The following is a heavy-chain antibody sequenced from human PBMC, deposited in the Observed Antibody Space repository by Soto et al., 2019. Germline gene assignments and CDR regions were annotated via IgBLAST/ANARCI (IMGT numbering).Heavy chain of an antibody. CDR1: GGTFSSYT. D-gene: IGHD3-10*01. Sequence: GASVKVSCKASGGTFSSYTISWVRQAPGQGLEWMGRIIPILGIANYAQKFQGRVTITADKSTSTAYMELSSLRSEDTAVNYCARDSPLSSLWFGELPFDYWGQGTLVTVSS. V-gene: IGHV1-69*04. CDR2: IIPILGIA. J-gene: IGHJ4*02. CDR3: ARDSPLSSLWFGELPFDY.